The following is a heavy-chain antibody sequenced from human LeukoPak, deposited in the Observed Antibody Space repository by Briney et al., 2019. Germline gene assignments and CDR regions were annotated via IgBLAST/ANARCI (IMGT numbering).Heavy chain of an antibody. CDR2: IYPGDSDT. J-gene: IGHJ4*02. V-gene: IGHV5-51*01. CDR3: ARHSEEMATRADY. D-gene: IGHD5-24*01. CDR1: GYTFNTYW. Sequence: GESLKISCKASGYTFNTYWIGWVRQMPGKGLEWMGVIYPGDSDTRYSSSFQGQVTISADKSLTTAYLQWSSLKASDTAMYYCARHSEEMATRADYWGQGTLVTVSS.